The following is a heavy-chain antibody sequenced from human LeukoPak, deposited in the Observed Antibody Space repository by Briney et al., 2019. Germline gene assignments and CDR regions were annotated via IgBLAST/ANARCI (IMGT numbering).Heavy chain of an antibody. Sequence: SVKVSCKASGGTFSSYAISWVRQAPGQGLEWMGRIIPILGIANYAQKFQCRVTITADKSTSTAYMELSSLRSEDTAVYYCASPAWYGSGSYYDNWFDPWGQGTLVTVSS. CDR2: IIPILGIA. V-gene: IGHV1-69*04. CDR1: GGTFSSYA. J-gene: IGHJ5*02. CDR3: ASPAWYGSGSYYDNWFDP. D-gene: IGHD3-10*01.